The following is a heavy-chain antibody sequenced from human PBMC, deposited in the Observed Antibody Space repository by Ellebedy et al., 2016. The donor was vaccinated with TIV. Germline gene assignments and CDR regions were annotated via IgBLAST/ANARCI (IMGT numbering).Heavy chain of an antibody. D-gene: IGHD4/OR15-4a*01. Sequence: ASVKVSCXASGYSFTNYGISWVRQAPGQGLEWMGWISAYNDNAKYAQNLQDRVTMTTDTSTSTAYMELRSLRSDDTAMYYCARDPGPFGNGAYSPYWGQGTLVTVSS. V-gene: IGHV1-18*01. CDR2: ISAYNDNA. CDR3: ARDPGPFGNGAYSPY. CDR1: GYSFTNYG. J-gene: IGHJ4*02.